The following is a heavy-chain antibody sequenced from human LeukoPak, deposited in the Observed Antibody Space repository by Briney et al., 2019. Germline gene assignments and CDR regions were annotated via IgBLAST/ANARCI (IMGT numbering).Heavy chain of an antibody. CDR3: AKVGLNYYDSSGYIDY. J-gene: IGHJ4*02. CDR1: GFTFSGYG. Sequence: GGSLRLSCAASGFTFSGYGMHWVRQAPGKGLEWVAFIRYDRNNKYYVDSVKGRFTISRDNSKNTLFLQMNSLRAEDTAVYYCAKVGLNYYDSSGYIDYWGQGTLVTVSS. V-gene: IGHV3-30*02. CDR2: IRYDRNNK. D-gene: IGHD3-22*01.